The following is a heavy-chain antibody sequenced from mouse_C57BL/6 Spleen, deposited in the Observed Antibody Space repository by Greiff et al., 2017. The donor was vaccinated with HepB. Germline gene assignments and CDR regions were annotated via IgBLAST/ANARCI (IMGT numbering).Heavy chain of an antibody. CDR3: ARRGTTVEGDY. CDR1: GYAFSSSW. V-gene: IGHV1-82*01. CDR2: IYPGDGDT. Sequence: QVQLQQSGPELVQPGASVKISCKASGYAFSSSWMNWVKQRPGKGLEWIGRIYPGDGDTNYNGKFKGKATLTADKSSSTAYMQLSSLTSEDSAVYDWARRGTTVEGDYWGQGTTLTVSS. J-gene: IGHJ2*01. D-gene: IGHD1-1*01.